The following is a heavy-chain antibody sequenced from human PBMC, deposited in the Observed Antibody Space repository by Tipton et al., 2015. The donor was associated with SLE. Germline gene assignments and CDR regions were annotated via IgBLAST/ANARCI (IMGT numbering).Heavy chain of an antibody. CDR2: INWKSDIT. V-gene: IGHV3-9*01. CDR1: GFGFDDHA. CDR3: AKSQGYSGSSHDAFDM. Sequence: RSLRLSCAASGFGFDDHAMHWVRQTPGKGLEWVSGINWKSDITGYAGSVKGRFTISRDNAKNSLYLQMNSLRAEDTALYFCAKSQGYSGSSHDAFDMWGQGTMVTVSS. D-gene: IGHD1-26*01. J-gene: IGHJ3*02.